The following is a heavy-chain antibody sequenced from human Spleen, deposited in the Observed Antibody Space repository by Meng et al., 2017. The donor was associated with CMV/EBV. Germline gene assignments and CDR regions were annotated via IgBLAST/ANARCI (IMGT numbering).Heavy chain of an antibody. D-gene: IGHD4/OR15-4a*01. CDR1: GFTFNNYA. CDR3: GRCWDY. J-gene: IGHJ4*02. Sequence: GESLKISCAGSGFTFNNYAISWVRQAPGKGLEWVSSISSSSSYINYAKSVKGRFTISRDNVKNSLYLQMNSLRDEDTAVYYCGRCWDYWGQGTLVTVSS. CDR2: ISSSSSYI. V-gene: IGHV3-21*01.